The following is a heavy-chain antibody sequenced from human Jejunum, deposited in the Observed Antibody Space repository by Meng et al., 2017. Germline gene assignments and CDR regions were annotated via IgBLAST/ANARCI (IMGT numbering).Heavy chain of an antibody. CDR3: ARDESRLLRS. Sequence: QLQRSGPGLVKPSQTLALTCASSGDSVSSNSAAWNWIRQSPSRGLEWLGRTYYRSKWYSDYAVSVKSRITINTDTSKNQLSLQLNSVTPEDTAVYYCARDESRLLRSWGQGTLVTVSS. V-gene: IGHV6-1*01. CDR2: TYYRSKWYS. CDR1: GDSVSSNSAA. J-gene: IGHJ5*02. D-gene: IGHD3-22*01.